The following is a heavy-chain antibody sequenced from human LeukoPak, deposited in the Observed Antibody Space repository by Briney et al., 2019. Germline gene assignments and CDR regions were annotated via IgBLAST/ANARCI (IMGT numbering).Heavy chain of an antibody. J-gene: IGHJ4*02. CDR2: ISGSGGST. D-gene: IGHD1-1*01. CDR3: AKGSNNYPDNFDY. CDR1: GFTFSSYA. V-gene: IGHV3-23*01. Sequence: GGSLRLSCAASGFTFSSYAMTWVRQAPGKGLEWVSAISGSGGSTYYAESVKGRCTISRDNSKKTLFLKMNSLRAEDTAVYYCAKGSNNYPDNFDYWGQGTLVTVSS.